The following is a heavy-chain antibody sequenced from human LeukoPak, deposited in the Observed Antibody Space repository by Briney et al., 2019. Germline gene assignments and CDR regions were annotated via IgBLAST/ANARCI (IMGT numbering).Heavy chain of an antibody. D-gene: IGHD6-6*01. CDR3: ARGPSIAARYDAFDI. Sequence: GGSLRLSCAASGFTFSSQGMHWVRQAPGKGLEWVAVISPDGSYGYYADSVKGRFTISRDNSKNTLYLQVISLRAEDTAVYYCARGPSIAARYDAFDIWGQGTMVTVSS. CDR2: ISPDGSYG. V-gene: IGHV3-30*03. J-gene: IGHJ3*02. CDR1: GFTFSSQG.